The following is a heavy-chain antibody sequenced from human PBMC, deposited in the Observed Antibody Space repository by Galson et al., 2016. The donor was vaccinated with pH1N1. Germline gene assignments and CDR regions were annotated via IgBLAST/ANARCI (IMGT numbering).Heavy chain of an antibody. Sequence: SLRLSCAASGFTFSTFAMIWVRQAPGKGLEWVSVISGNGGSPFYADSVKGRFTISRDNSKNTPYLQMNSLRAEDTAVYYCAKDQSPYCTGGSCYSKGFDYWGQGTLVTVSS. CDR3: AKDQSPYCTGGSCYSKGFDY. CDR1: GFTFSTFA. V-gene: IGHV3-23*01. CDR2: ISGNGGSP. J-gene: IGHJ4*02. D-gene: IGHD2-15*01.